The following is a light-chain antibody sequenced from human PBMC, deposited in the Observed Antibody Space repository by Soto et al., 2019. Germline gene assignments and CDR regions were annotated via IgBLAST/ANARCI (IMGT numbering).Light chain of an antibody. CDR2: DVS. CDR1: SSDVGGYNY. Sequence: QSVLTQPAAVSFSPEQSITISRTGTSSDVGGYNYVSWYRQHPGRAPKLMNYDVSNRPSGVSNRFSGSKSGNTASLTISGLQAEDEADYYCSSYTRSSTYVFGTGTKVTVL. CDR3: SSYTRSSTYV. V-gene: IGLV2-14*01. J-gene: IGLJ1*01.